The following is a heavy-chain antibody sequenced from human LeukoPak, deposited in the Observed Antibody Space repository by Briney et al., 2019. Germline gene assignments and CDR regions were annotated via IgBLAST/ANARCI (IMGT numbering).Heavy chain of an antibody. V-gene: IGHV1-69*05. Sequence: GSSVKVSCKASGGTFSSYAISWVRQAPGQGLEWMGGIIPIFGTANYAQKLQGRVTMTTDTSTSTAYMELRSLRSDDTAVYYCARDCSSTSCYAYDAFDIWGQGTMVTVSS. CDR2: IIPIFGTA. CDR3: ARDCSSTSCYAYDAFDI. D-gene: IGHD2-2*01. J-gene: IGHJ3*02. CDR1: GGTFSSYA.